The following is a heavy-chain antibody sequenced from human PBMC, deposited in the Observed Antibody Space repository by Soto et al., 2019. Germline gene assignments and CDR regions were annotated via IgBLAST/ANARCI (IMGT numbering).Heavy chain of an antibody. J-gene: IGHJ4*02. Sequence: GGSLRLSCAASGFTFSSYSMNWVRQAPGKGLEWVSYISNSGTTKYYADSVKGRFTISRDNAANSAYLQMDSLRDEDTAVYYCARDPTVGSYWGQGTLVTVSS. V-gene: IGHV3-48*02. CDR1: GFTFSSYS. D-gene: IGHD4-17*01. CDR3: ARDPTVGSY. CDR2: ISNSGTTK.